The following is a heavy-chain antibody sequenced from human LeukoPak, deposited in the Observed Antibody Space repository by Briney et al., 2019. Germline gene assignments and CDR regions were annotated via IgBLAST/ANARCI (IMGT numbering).Heavy chain of an antibody. CDR1: GFTFSDYY. V-gene: IGHV3-11*01. D-gene: IGHD2-2*01. CDR2: ISSSGSTI. CDR3: ARDNRIVVVPAAGYGMDV. Sequence: GGSLRLSCAASGFTFSDYYMSWIRQAPGKGLEWVSYISSSGSTIYYVDSVKGRFTIPRDNAKNSLYLQMNSLRAEDTAVYYCARDNRIVVVPAAGYGMDVWGQGTTVTVSS. J-gene: IGHJ6*02.